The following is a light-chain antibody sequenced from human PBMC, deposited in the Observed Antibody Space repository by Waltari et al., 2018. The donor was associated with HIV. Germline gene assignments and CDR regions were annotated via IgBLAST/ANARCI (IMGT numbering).Light chain of an antibody. CDR3: VIWHSSAYV. CDR1: TDIIVGTYR. V-gene: IGLV5-45*03. CDR2: YKSAADK. J-gene: IGLJ1*01. Sequence: QAVLTQPSSLPASPGTSANLTCTLRTDIIVGTYRIYWYTQKPGGPPQYPLTYKSAADKQQGSGVPSRFSVSKDASANAGILLISGLQSEDEADYYCVIWHSSAYVFGTGTKVTVL.